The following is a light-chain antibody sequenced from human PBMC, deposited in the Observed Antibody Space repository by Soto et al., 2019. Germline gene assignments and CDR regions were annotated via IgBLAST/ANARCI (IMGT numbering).Light chain of an antibody. Sequence: QSVLTQPPSASATPGQRVTISCSGSSSNIGSNYVYWYQQFPGTAPKLLINRNDQRPSGVPDRFSGSKSGTSASLAISGIRPEDEAHYYCATWDDSMSGVFGGGTKLTVL. V-gene: IGLV1-47*01. CDR2: RND. J-gene: IGLJ2*01. CDR3: ATWDDSMSGV. CDR1: SSNIGSNY.